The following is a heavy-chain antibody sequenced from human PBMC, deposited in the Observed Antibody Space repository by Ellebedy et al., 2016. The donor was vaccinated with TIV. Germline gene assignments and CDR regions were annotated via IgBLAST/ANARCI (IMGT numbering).Heavy chain of an antibody. J-gene: IGHJ3*02. D-gene: IGHD6-19*01. CDR2: INSDGSST. V-gene: IGHV3-74*01. Sequence: GESLKISCAASGFTFSSYWMHWVRQAPGKGLVWVSRINSDGSSTSYADSVKGRFTISRDNAKNKLYLQMNSLRAEDTAVYYCARGVRYSSGQDAFDIWGQGTMVTVSS. CDR3: ARGVRYSSGQDAFDI. CDR1: GFTFSSYW.